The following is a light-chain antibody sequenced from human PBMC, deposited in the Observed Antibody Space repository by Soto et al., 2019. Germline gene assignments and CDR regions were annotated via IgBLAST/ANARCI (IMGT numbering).Light chain of an antibody. Sequence: DIQMTQSPSTLSASVGDRVTITCRASQSISSWLAWYQQKLGRAPRLLIYDASSLESGVPSRFSGSGYGTEFTLTISSLQPDDFATYYCQQYNTYSLLTFGGGTKVDIK. CDR2: DAS. CDR3: QQYNTYSLLT. CDR1: QSISSW. J-gene: IGKJ4*01. V-gene: IGKV1-5*01.